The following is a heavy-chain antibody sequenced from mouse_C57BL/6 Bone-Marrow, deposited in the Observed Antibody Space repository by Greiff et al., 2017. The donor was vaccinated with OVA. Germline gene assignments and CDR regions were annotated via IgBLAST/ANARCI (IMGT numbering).Heavy chain of an antibody. J-gene: IGHJ2*01. CDR2: INPYNGDT. Sequence: EVNLVESGPELVKPGASVKISCKASGYSFTGYFMNWVKQSHGKSLEWIGRINPYNGDTFYNQKFKGKATLTVDKSSSTAHMELLSLTSEDFAVYYCASGYGSSYSRYFDYWGQGTTLTVSS. CDR1: GYSFTGYF. V-gene: IGHV1-37*01. D-gene: IGHD1-1*01. CDR3: ASGYGSSYSRYFDY.